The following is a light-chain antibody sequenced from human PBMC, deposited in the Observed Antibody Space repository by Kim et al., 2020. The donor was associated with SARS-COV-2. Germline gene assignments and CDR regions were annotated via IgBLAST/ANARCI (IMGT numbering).Light chain of an antibody. CDR1: KLGDQY. CDR3: QAWDSSPYVV. J-gene: IGLJ2*01. CDR2: QDT. V-gene: IGLV3-1*01. Sequence: SYELTQPPSVSVSPGQTASITCSGDKLGDQYACWYQQKPGQSPVVVIYQDTERPSGIPERFSGSNSGNTATLTISGTQTMDEADYYCQAWDSSPYVVFGG.